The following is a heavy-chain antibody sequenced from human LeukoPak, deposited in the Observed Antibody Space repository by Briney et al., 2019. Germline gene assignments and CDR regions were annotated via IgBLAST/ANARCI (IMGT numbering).Heavy chain of an antibody. CDR2: ISSGSTTI. J-gene: IGHJ4*02. D-gene: IGHD6-19*01. Sequence: GGSLRLSCATSGFTLSSYSMNWVRQAPGKGLEWVSYISSGSTTIYYADSVKGRFTISRDNAKNSLYLQMNSLRAEDTAVYYCARDVEQWLVRAYYFDYWGQGTLVTASS. V-gene: IGHV3-48*01. CDR1: GFTLSSYS. CDR3: ARDVEQWLVRAYYFDY.